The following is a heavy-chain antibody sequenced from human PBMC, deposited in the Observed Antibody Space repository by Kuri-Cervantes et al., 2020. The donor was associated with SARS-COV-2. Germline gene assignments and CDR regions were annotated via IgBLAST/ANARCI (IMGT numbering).Heavy chain of an antibody. CDR2: IWYDGSNK. CDR1: GFTFISYG. V-gene: IGHV3-30*02. D-gene: IGHD2-2*01. Sequence: GGSLRPSCAASGFTFISYGMHWVRQAPGKGLEWVAVIWYDGSNKYGADSVKGRFTISRDNSKNTLYLQMNSLRAEDTAVYYCAKELSRGIVVVPVYHYYYGMDVWGQGTTVTVSS. CDR3: AKELSRGIVVVPVYHYYYGMDV. J-gene: IGHJ6*02.